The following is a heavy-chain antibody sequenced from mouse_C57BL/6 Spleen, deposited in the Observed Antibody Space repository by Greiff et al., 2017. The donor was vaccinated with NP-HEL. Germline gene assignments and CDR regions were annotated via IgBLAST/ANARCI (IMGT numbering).Heavy chain of an antibody. CDR3: ARYYGSSYEYYFDY. Sequence: QVQLQQPGAELVKPGASVKLSCKASGYTFTSYWMHWVKQRPGQGLEWIGMIHPNSGSTNYNEKFKSKATLTVDKSSSIAYMQLSSLTSEDSAVYYCARYYGSSYEYYFDYWGQGTTLTVSS. V-gene: IGHV1-64*01. J-gene: IGHJ2*01. CDR2: IHPNSGST. D-gene: IGHD1-1*01. CDR1: GYTFTSYW.